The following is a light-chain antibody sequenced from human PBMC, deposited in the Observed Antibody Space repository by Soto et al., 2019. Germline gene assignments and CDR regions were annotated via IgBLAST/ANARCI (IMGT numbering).Light chain of an antibody. J-gene: IGLJ2*01. CDR2: EVK. Sequence: QSALTQPPSVSGSPGQSVTISCTETSSDVGTYNRVSWYQQPPGTAPKLMIYEVKIRPSGVPDRFSGSKSGNTASLTISGLQPEDEADDYCTSYTSRDTVVFGGGTKLTVL. CDR1: SSDVGTYNR. CDR3: TSYTSRDTVV. V-gene: IGLV2-18*02.